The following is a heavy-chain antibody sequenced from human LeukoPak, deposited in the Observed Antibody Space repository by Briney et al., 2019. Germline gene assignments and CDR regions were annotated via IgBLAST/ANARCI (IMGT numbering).Heavy chain of an antibody. D-gene: IGHD5-24*01. CDR3: VRERFGAIVEN. V-gene: IGHV3-53*01. J-gene: IGHJ4*02. CDR1: GFTFANDR. Sequence: GGSLRLSCAASGFTFANDRISWVRQAPGKGLEWVSTVYGGGNTAYADSVKGRFTISRDTSKNTLLLQMNSLRAEDTALYFCVRERFGAIVENWGQGALVIVSS. CDR2: VYGGGNT.